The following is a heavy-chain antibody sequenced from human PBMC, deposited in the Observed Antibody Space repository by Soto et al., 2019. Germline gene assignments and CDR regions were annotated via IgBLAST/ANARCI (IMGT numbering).Heavy chain of an antibody. J-gene: IGHJ3*02. V-gene: IGHV1-8*01. D-gene: IGHD3-16*02. CDR1: GYTFTSYY. Sequence: GASVKVSCKASGYTFTSYYINWVRQATGQGLEWMGWMNPNSGNTGYAQKFQGRVTMTRNTSISTAYMELSSLRSEDTAVYYCARGKYYDYVWGSYRRAFDIWGQGTMVTVS. CDR2: MNPNSGNT. CDR3: ARGKYYDYVWGSYRRAFDI.